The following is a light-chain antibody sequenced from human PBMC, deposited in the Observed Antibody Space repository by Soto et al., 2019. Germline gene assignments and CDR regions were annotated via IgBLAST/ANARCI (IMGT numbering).Light chain of an antibody. CDR3: QQYGTSEII. CDR1: QSVTNNY. CDR2: DAS. V-gene: IGKV3-20*01. J-gene: IGKJ5*01. Sequence: EIVLTQSPGTLSLTPGERATLSCRASQSVTNNYLAWFQQKPGQAPRLLIYDASNRAAGIPARFSGSGSGTDFTLTISRLEPEDFAVFFCQQYGTSEIIFGQGTRLEI.